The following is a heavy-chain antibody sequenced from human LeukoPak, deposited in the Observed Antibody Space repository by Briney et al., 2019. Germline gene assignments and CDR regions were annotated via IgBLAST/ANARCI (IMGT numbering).Heavy chain of an antibody. CDR1: GFTFSSYG. CDR3: ASAPAAIHWFDP. V-gene: IGHV3-30*19. CDR2: IWYDGSNK. Sequence: GGSLRLSCAASGFTFSSYGLHWVRQAPGKGLEWVAVIWYDGSNKYYADSVKGRFTISRDNSKNTLYLQMNSLRAEDTAVYYCASAPAAIHWFDPWGQGTLVTVSS. J-gene: IGHJ5*02. D-gene: IGHD2-2*01.